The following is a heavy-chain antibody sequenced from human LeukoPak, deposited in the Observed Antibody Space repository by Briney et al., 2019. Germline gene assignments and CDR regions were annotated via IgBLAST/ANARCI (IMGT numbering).Heavy chain of an antibody. J-gene: IGHJ4*02. CDR3: ARRKVGGTGDY. Sequence: PGGSLRLSCAASGFTFSSYGMSWVRQAPGKGLEWVSAISGSGGSTYYADSVKGRFTISRDNSKNTLYLQMDSLRAEDTAVYYCARRKVGGTGDYWGQGTQVTVSS. CDR1: GFTFSSYG. D-gene: IGHD1-26*01. V-gene: IGHV3-23*01. CDR2: ISGSGGST.